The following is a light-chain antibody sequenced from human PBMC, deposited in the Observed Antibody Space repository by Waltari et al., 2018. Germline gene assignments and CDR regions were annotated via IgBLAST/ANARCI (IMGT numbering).Light chain of an antibody. CDR1: SSDVVGYNN. CDR2: DVS. CDR3: SSYTSSSIYVV. V-gene: IGLV2-14*03. Sequence: QSALTQPASVSGSPGQSLTISCTGTSSDVVGYNNVSWYQQHPGKAPKLMIYDVSNRPSGVSNRFSGSKSGNTASLTISGLQAEDEADYYCSSYTSSSIYVVFGGGTKLTVL. J-gene: IGLJ2*01.